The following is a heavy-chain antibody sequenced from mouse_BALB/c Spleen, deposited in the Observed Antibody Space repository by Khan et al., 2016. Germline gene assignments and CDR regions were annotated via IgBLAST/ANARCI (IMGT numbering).Heavy chain of an antibody. Sequence: VKLLESGGGPVQPGGSLKLSCAASGFDFSRYWMSWVRQAPGKGLEWIGEINPDSSTINYMPSLKDKFIISRDNAKNTLYLQMSKVRSEDTALYYCARRGYYFSMDYWGQGTSVTVSS. V-gene: IGHV4-1*02. J-gene: IGHJ4*01. CDR2: INPDSSTI. CDR3: ARRGYYFSMDY. D-gene: IGHD1-1*01. CDR1: GFDFSRYW.